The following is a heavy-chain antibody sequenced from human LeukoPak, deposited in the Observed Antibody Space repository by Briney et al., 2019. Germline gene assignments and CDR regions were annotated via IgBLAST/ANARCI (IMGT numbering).Heavy chain of an antibody. CDR1: GGTFSSYA. CDR2: IIPILGIV. D-gene: IGHD4-17*01. Sequence: GSSVKVSCKASGGTFSSYAISWVRQAPGQGLEWMGRIIPILGIVNYAQKFQGRVTITADNSTSTAYMELSSLRSEDTAVYYCARIWDDYGDYANAFDIWGQGTMVTVSS. V-gene: IGHV1-69*04. CDR3: ARIWDDYGDYANAFDI. J-gene: IGHJ3*02.